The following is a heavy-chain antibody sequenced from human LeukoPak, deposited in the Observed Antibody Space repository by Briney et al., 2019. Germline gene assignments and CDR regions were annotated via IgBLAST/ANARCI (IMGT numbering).Heavy chain of an antibody. CDR1: GFTFSNAW. Sequence: SGGSLRLSCAASGFTFSNAWMSWVRQAPGKGLEWVGRIKSKTDGGTTDYAAPVKGRFTISRDDSKNTLYLQMNSLKTEDTAVYYCTTLVGRWSPPDLDYWGQGTLVTVSS. D-gene: IGHD4-23*01. CDR3: TTLVGRWSPPDLDY. V-gene: IGHV3-15*01. J-gene: IGHJ4*02. CDR2: IKSKTDGGTT.